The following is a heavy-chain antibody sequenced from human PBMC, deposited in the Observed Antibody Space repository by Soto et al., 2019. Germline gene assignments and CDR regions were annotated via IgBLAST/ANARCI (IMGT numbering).Heavy chain of an antibody. V-gene: IGHV1-18*01. CDR3: VMVDNYVTPTPQDV. CDR1: GYIFVNDG. J-gene: IGHJ6*02. D-gene: IGHD3-16*01. Sequence: QVQLVQSGDEVKKPGASVKVSCKASGYIFVNDGIARVRQAPRLGLEWMGWISPYTGNTHSASKVQGRLTMTTDTSTSTAYMDLGSLTSDDTAVYYCVMVDNYVTPTPQDVWGQGTTVTVSS. CDR2: ISPYTGNT.